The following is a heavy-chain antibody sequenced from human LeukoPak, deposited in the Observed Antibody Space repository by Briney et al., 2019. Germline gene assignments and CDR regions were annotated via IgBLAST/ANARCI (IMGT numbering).Heavy chain of an antibody. CDR2: TYYRSKWYN. CDR3: ARAIAAAGAYSTGTDV. V-gene: IGHV6-1*01. Sequence: SQTLSLTCAISGDSVSSNSAAWNWLRQSPSRGLEWLGRTYYRSKWYNDYAVSVKSRITINPDTSKNQFSLQLNSVTPEDTAVYYCARAIAAAGAYSTGTDVWGQGTTVTVSS. J-gene: IGHJ6*02. D-gene: IGHD6-13*01. CDR1: GDSVSSNSAA.